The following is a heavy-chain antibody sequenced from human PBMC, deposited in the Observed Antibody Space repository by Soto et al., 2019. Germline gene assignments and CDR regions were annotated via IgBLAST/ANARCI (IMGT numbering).Heavy chain of an antibody. CDR2: INPNSGGT. CDR3: ARDPPPYYYGSGSYYTHYYGMDV. CDR1: GYTFTGYY. Sequence: GASVKVSCKASGYTFTGYYMHWVRQAPGQGLEWMGWINPNSGGTNYAQKFQGRVTMTRDTSISTAYMELSRLRSDDTAVYYCARDPPPYYYGSGSYYTHYYGMDVWGRAITVTVS. J-gene: IGHJ6*02. V-gene: IGHV1-2*02. D-gene: IGHD3-10*01.